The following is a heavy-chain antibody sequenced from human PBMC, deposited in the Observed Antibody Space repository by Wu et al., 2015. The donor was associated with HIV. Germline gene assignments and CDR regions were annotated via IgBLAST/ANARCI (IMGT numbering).Heavy chain of an antibody. CDR3: ARDGYGGYDAFDI. J-gene: IGHJ3*02. CDR2: ISAYNGNT. D-gene: IGHD2-2*03. V-gene: IGHV1-18*01. Sequence: QVQLVQSGADLKKPGASVNVSCKASGYTFTSNGITWVRQAPGQGLEWMGWISAYNGNTNYAQRFQGRLTMTTDTSTSTAYMELRSLRSDDTAVYYCARDGYGGYDAFDIWGPGTMVTVSS. CDR1: GYTFTSNG.